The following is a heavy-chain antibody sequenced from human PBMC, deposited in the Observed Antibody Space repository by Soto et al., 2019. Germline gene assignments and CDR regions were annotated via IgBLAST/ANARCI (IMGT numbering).Heavy chain of an antibody. Sequence: QITLKESGPTLVKPTQTLTLTCTFSGFSLSTSGVGVGWIRQPPGKALEWLALIYWDDDKRYSPSLKSRLTITKDTSKSQVVLTMTNMDPVDTATYYCAHGISGSYPAEYFQHWGQGTLVTVSS. J-gene: IGHJ1*01. CDR3: AHGISGSYPAEYFQH. D-gene: IGHD1-26*01. V-gene: IGHV2-5*02. CDR1: GFSLSTSGVG. CDR2: IYWDDDK.